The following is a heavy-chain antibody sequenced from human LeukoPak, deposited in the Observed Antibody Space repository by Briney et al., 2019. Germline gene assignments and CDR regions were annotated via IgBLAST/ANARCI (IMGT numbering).Heavy chain of an antibody. CDR1: GFTFSTYG. CDR3: AKDLGTLISGSYFYYFDY. J-gene: IGHJ4*02. V-gene: IGHV3-30*02. CDR2: VRNDGTNK. Sequence: GGSLRLSCAASGFTFSTYGMHWVRQAPGKGLEWVAFVRNDGTNKHYADSVKGRFTISRDNSKNTVYLQMNSLRAEDTAVYYCAKDLGTLISGSYFYYFDYWGQGTLVTVSS. D-gene: IGHD3-10*01.